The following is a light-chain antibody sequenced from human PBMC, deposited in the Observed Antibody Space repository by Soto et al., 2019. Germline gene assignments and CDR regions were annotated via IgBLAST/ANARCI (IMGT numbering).Light chain of an antibody. CDR3: QQRNIWPPVT. CDR2: GAF. Sequence: EIVMTQSPGTLSVSPGERATLSCRASPSVTNYLAWYQQKPGQAPRLLIYGAFNRAPGIPARFSGSGSGTDFTLTISSLEPEDFAVYYCQQRNIWPPVTFGQGTRLEIK. J-gene: IGKJ5*01. V-gene: IGKV3-11*01. CDR1: PSVTNY.